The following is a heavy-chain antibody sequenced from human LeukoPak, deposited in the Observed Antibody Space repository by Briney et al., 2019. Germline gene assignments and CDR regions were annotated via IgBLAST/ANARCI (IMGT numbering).Heavy chain of an antibody. D-gene: IGHD2-2*01. CDR1: GYTFTDYY. CDR2: INPDSGVT. CDR3: ARGNFLYCSSTSCLFDY. J-gene: IGHJ4*02. Sequence: ASVRDSSMPSGYTFTDYYMHWVRLAPGQGVEWMGWINPDSGVTNYVQNFQGWVTMTRDTSINTGYMELSRLTSDDTAVYYCARGNFLYCSSTSCLFDYWGQGTLVTVSS. V-gene: IGHV1-2*04.